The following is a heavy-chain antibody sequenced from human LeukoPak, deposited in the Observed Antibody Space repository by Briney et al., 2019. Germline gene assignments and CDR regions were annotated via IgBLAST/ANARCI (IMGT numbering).Heavy chain of an antibody. Sequence: PSETLSLTCTVSGGSISSHYWSWIRQPPGKGLEWIGYIYYSGSNNYNPSLKSRVTISVDTSKNQFSLKLSSVTAADTAVYYCARGRSGTFDYWGQGTLVTVSS. D-gene: IGHD1-1*01. CDR2: IYYSGSN. V-gene: IGHV4-59*11. CDR1: GGSISSHY. CDR3: ARGRSGTFDY. J-gene: IGHJ4*02.